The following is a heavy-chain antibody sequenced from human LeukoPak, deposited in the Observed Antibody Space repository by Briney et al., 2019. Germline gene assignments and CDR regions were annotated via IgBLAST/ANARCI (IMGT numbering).Heavy chain of an antibody. D-gene: IGHD1-26*01. CDR3: ARHSGSYYDNYDY. CDR1: GGSISRYY. V-gene: IGHV4-59*08. J-gene: IGHJ4*02. CDR2: ISYSGST. Sequence: SETLSLTCTVSGGSISRYYWSWPRQPPGKGLEGIGYISYSGSTNYNPSLKSRVTISVDTSKNQFSLKLNSITATDTSVYYCARHSGSYYDNYDYWGQGTLVTVSS.